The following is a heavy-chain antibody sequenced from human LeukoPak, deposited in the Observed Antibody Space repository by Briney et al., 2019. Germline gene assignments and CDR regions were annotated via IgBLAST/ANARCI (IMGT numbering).Heavy chain of an antibody. CDR2: ISYDGSNK. Sequence: GRTLRLSCAASGFTFSSYAMHWVRQAPGKGLEWVAVISYDGSNKYYAASVKGRFTISRDNSKTTLYLQMNSLRAEDTAVYYCARDGMVRGVIWGNYYYGMDVWGQGTTVTVSS. D-gene: IGHD3-10*01. V-gene: IGHV3-30*04. CDR1: GFTFSSYA. CDR3: ARDGMVRGVIWGNYYYGMDV. J-gene: IGHJ6*02.